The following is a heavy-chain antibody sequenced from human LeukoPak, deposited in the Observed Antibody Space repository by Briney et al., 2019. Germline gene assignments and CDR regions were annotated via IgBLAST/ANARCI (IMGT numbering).Heavy chain of an antibody. J-gene: IGHJ4*02. V-gene: IGHV3-30*18. D-gene: IGHD4-17*01. Sequence: GRSLRLSCAASGFTFSGYGMHWVRLAPGKGLEWVAVISYDGSNKFYPDSVKGRFTISRDNSKNTLYLQMNSLRAEDTAVYYCAKAYDYGAHTVNFDYWGQGTLVTVSS. CDR3: AKAYDYGAHTVNFDY. CDR1: GFTFSGYG. CDR2: ISYDGSNK.